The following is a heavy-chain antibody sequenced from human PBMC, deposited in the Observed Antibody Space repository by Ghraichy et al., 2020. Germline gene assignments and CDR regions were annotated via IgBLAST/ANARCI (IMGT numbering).Heavy chain of an antibody. CDR3: ARGGDSAYFDY. CDR2: IYQSGTT. CDR1: GGSISSDNYS. V-gene: IGHV4-30-2*01. D-gene: IGHD4-17*01. J-gene: IGHJ4*02. Sequence: SETLSLTCAVSGGSISSDNYSWSWIRQPPGKGLEWLGYIYQSGTTYYNPSLKSRVTMSLDRSKNQFSLNLNSGTAADTAVYYCARGGDSAYFDYWGQGILVTVSS.